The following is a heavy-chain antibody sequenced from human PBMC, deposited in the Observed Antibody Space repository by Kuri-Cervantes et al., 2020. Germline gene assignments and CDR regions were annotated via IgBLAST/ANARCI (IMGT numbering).Heavy chain of an antibody. J-gene: IGHJ4*02. CDR2: IHADGITT. CDR3: ARDLGHYDFPEYYFDY. Sequence: GESLKISCAASGFTFSDYWMHWVRQAPGKGLVWVSHIHADGITTSYADSVRGRFTISRDNAKNTLYLQMNSLRAEDTAVYYCARDLGHYDFPEYYFDYWGQGTLVTVSS. V-gene: IGHV3-74*01. CDR1: GFTFSDYW. D-gene: IGHD3-3*01.